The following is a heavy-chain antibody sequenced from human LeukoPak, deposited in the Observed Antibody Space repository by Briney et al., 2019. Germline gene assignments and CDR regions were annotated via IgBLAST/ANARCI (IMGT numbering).Heavy chain of an antibody. D-gene: IGHD3-16*02. CDR3: AKGSSYDYVWGSYRLPFDY. J-gene: IGHJ4*02. CDR1: GGSISSGGYS. Sequence: LSLTCAVSGGSISSGGYSWSWVRQAPGKGLEWVSAISGSGGSTYYADSVKGRFTISRDNSKNALYLQMNSLRAEDTAVYYCAKGSSYDYVWGSYRLPFDYWGQGTLVTVSS. CDR2: ISGSGGST. V-gene: IGHV3-23*01.